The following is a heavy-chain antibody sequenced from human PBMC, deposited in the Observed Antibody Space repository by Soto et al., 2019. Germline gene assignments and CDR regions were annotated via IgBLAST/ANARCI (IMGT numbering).Heavy chain of an antibody. CDR2: IFPIFGTA. J-gene: IGHJ6*02. Sequence: QVQLVQSGAEVKKPGSSVKVSCKASGGTFSRYGISWVRQAPGQGLEWMGGIFPIFGTANYAQKFQGRVTITADESTSTAYMELSSLRSEDTAVYYCASQTGTTGNYYYGMDVWGQGTTVTVSS. V-gene: IGHV1-69*12. D-gene: IGHD1-1*01. CDR3: ASQTGTTGNYYYGMDV. CDR1: GGTFSRYG.